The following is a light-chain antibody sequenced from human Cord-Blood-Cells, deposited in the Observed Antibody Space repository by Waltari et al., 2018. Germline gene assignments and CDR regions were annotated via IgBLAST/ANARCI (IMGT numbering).Light chain of an antibody. CDR1: SSDVGSYNL. CDR3: CSYAGSSTWV. Sequence: QSALTQPASVSGSPGQSITISCTGTSSDVGSYNLVSWNQQHPGKAPKLMIYEGSKRPSGVSNLFSGSKSGNTASLTISGLQAEDEADYYCCSYAGSSTWVFGGGTKLTVL. CDR2: EGS. V-gene: IGLV2-23*01. J-gene: IGLJ3*02.